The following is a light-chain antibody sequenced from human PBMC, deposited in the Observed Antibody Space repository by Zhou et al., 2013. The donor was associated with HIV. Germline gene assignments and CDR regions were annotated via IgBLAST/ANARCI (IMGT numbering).Light chain of an antibody. Sequence: DIQMTQSPSSLSASVGDRVTITCRASQGIRNSLAWYQQKQGKAPKLLLYAASRLESGVPSRFSGSGSGTDYTLTISSLQPEDFATYYCQQYYSTPSITFGQGHDWXVN. CDR3: QQYYSTPSIT. CDR1: QGIRNS. V-gene: IGKV1-NL1*01. J-gene: IGKJ5*01. CDR2: AAS.